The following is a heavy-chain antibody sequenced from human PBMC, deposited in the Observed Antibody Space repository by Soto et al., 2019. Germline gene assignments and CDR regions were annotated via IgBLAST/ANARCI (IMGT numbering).Heavy chain of an antibody. CDR1: GFTFSSYW. D-gene: IGHD3-22*01. J-gene: IGHJ6*02. CDR3: ARDRVTLIVLNGMDV. Sequence: EVQLVESGGGLVQPGGSLRLSCAASGFTFSSYWMHWVRQAPGKGLVWVSRINSDGSSTSYADSVKGRFTISRDNANTPLYLQMNSLRAEATAVYYCARDRVTLIVLNGMDVRGQGTTVTVSS. V-gene: IGHV3-74*01. CDR2: INSDGSST.